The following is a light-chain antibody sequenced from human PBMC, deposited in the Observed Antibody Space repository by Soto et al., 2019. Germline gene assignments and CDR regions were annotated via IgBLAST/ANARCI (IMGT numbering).Light chain of an antibody. CDR3: SSYAGSNFWV. Sequence: QSALTQPPSASGSPGQSVNISCTGTSSDVGGYNYVSWYQQHPGKAPKLMIYEVSKRPSGVPDRFSGSKSGNTASLTVSGLKAEDEADYYCSSYAGSNFWVFRGGTKLTVL. V-gene: IGLV2-8*01. CDR1: SSDVGGYNY. CDR2: EVS. J-gene: IGLJ3*02.